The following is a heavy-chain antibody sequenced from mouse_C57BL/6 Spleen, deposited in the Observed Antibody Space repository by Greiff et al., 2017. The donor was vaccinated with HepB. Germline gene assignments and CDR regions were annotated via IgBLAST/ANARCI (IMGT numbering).Heavy chain of an antibody. J-gene: IGHJ3*01. D-gene: IGHD1-1*01. CDR1: GYAFSSSW. CDR2: IYPGDGDT. V-gene: IGHV1-82*01. CDR3: ASPHYYGSSYWFAY. Sequence: QVQLQQSGPELVKPGASVKISCKASGYAFSSSWMNWVKQRPGKGLEWIGRIYPGDGDTNYNGKFKGKATLTADKSSSTAYMQLSSLTSEDSAVYFCASPHYYGSSYWFAYWGQGTLVTVSA.